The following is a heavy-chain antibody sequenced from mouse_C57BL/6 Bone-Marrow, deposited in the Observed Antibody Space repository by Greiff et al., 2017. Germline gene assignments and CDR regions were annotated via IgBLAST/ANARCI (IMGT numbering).Heavy chain of an antibody. CDR3: AREGYYGNSPAWFAY. J-gene: IGHJ3*01. CDR1: GYSFTDYN. V-gene: IGHV1-39*01. CDR2: INPNYGTT. Sequence: LVESGPELVKPGASVKISCKASGYSFTDYNMNWVKQSNGKSLEWIGVINPNYGTTSYNQKFKGKATLTVDQSSSTAYMQLNSLTSEDSAVYYCAREGYYGNSPAWFAYWGQGTLVTVSA. D-gene: IGHD1-1*01.